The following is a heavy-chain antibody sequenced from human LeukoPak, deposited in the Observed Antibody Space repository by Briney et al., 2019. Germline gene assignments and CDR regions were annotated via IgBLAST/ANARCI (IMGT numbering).Heavy chain of an antibody. D-gene: IGHD6-19*01. CDR3: AKDPFSGWENFDY. J-gene: IGHJ4*02. V-gene: IGHV3-74*01. Sequence: GGSLRLSCTASGFSFSGHWMHWARQLPGKGLVWVSRISPTGSTTSYADSVKGRFTVSRDNAKNTLYLQVNNLRAEDTAVYYCAKDPFSGWENFDYWGQGTLVTVSS. CDR1: GFSFSGHW. CDR2: ISPTGSTT.